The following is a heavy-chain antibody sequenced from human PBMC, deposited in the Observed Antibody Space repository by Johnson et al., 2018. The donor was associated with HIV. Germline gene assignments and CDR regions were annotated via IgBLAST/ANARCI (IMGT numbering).Heavy chain of an antibody. V-gene: IGHV3-7*05. CDR2: IKQDGSEK. Sequence: VQLVESGGGLVQPGGSLRLSCAASGFTFSSYWMSWVRQAPGKGLEWVANIKQDGSEKYYVASVKGRFTISRDNAKNSLYLQMNSLRAEDTAVYYCARRYSGSYGAFDIWGQGTMVTVSS. D-gene: IGHD1-26*01. J-gene: IGHJ3*02. CDR3: ARRYSGSYGAFDI. CDR1: GFTFSSYW.